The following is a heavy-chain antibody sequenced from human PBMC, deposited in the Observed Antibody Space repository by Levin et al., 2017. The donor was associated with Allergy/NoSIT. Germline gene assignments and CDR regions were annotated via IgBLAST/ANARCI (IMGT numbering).Heavy chain of an antibody. J-gene: IGHJ4*02. CDR3: TRDFEPRTYYYGSGNYEY. D-gene: IGHD3-10*01. CDR2: ILYDGSNK. V-gene: IGHV3-33*01. Sequence: GGSLRLSCAVSGFIFSNYGMHWVRQAPGKGLEWVAAILYDGSNKYYVDSVKGRFTISRDNSKNTVYLQMNSLRAEDTAVYYCTRDFEPRTYYYGSGNYEYWGQGTLVTVSS. CDR1: GFIFSNYG.